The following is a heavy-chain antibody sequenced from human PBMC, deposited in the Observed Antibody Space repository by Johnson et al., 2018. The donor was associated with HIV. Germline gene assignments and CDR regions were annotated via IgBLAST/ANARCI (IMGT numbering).Heavy chain of an antibody. CDR3: ARVSLYGSDAFDI. V-gene: IGHV3-11*04. CDR2: ISSSGSTI. Sequence: QVQLVESGGGLVKPGGSLRLSCAASGFIFSDYYMSWIRQAPGKALEWVSYISSSGSTIYYADSVKGRFTISRDNAKNSLYLQMNSLRTEDTAVYYCARVSLYGSDAFDIWGQGTMVTVSS. CDR1: GFIFSDYY. J-gene: IGHJ3*02. D-gene: IGHD5-24*01.